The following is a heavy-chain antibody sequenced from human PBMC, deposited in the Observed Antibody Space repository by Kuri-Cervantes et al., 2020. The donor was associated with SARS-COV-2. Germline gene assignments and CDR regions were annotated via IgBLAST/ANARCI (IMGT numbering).Heavy chain of an antibody. J-gene: IGHJ4*02. D-gene: IGHD3-3*01. CDR1: GFTFNTYS. Sequence: GESLKISCAASGFTFNTYSMDWVRLAPGKGLEWLAYISKGSDTIYYAASVKGRFTISRDNSKNTLYLQMNSLRAEDTAVYYCAKVYDFWSGYPIDFDYWGQGTLVTVSS. V-gene: IGHV3-48*01. CDR2: ISKGSDTI. CDR3: AKVYDFWSGYPIDFDY.